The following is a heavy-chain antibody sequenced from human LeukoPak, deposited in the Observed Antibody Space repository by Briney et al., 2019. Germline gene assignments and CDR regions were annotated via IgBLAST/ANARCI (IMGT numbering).Heavy chain of an antibody. Sequence: PPGGSLRLSCAVTGFTFSRSAMHWVRQAPGKGLEYVSAISGNGGSTYYANSVKGRFTISRDNSKNTVFLQMGSLRTEDMAVYYCARGEPDCAGDCPYWYLDLWGRGTLVTVSS. CDR2: ISGNGGST. CDR1: GFTFSRSA. CDR3: ARGEPDCAGDCPYWYLDL. J-gene: IGHJ2*01. D-gene: IGHD2-21*02. V-gene: IGHV3-64*01.